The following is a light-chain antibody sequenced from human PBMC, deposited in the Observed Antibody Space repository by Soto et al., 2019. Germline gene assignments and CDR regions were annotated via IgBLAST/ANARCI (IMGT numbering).Light chain of an antibody. CDR2: DAS. CDR3: QQRSDWPIT. CDR1: QSVSRF. J-gene: IGKJ5*01. Sequence: EVVLTQSPATLSLSPGERATLSSRASQSVSRFLAWYQQKPGQAPRLLIFDASNRATGIPARFSASGSGTDFTLTISSLESEDYAVYYCQQRSDWPITFGQGTRLDI. V-gene: IGKV3-11*01.